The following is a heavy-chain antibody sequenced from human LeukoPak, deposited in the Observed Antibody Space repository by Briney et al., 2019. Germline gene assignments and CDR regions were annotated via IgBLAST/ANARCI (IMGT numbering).Heavy chain of an antibody. D-gene: IGHD2-15*01. V-gene: IGHV1-2*04. CDR3: ARGYSEYYYGMDV. Sequence: ASVKVSCKASGYTFTGYYMHWVRQAPGQGLEWMGWINPNSGGTNYAQKFQGWVTMTRDTSISTAYMELSRLRSDDTAVYYCARGYSEYYYGMDVWGQGTTVTVSS. CDR1: GYTFTGYY. J-gene: IGHJ6*02. CDR2: INPNSGGT.